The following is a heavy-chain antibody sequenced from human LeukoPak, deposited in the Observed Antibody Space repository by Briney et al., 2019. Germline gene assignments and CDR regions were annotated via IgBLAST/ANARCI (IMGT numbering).Heavy chain of an antibody. CDR1: GGSFSGYY. CDR2: INHSGST. J-gene: IGHJ4*02. V-gene: IGHV4-34*01. CDR3: AIGFDDSSGYYYDPSFDY. Sequence: SETLSLTCAVYGGSFSGYYWSWIRQPPGKGLEWIGEINHSGSTNYNPSLKSRVTISVDTSKNQFSLKLSSVTAADTAVYYCAIGFDDSSGYYYDPSFDYWGQGTLVTVSS. D-gene: IGHD3-22*01.